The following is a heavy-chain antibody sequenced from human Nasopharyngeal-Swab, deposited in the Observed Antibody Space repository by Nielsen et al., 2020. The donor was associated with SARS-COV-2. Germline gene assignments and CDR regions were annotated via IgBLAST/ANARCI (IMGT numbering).Heavy chain of an antibody. D-gene: IGHD2-2*02. CDR2: ISSSSSYL. V-gene: IGHV3-21*01. CDR1: GFTFSSYS. J-gene: IGHJ6*02. Sequence: GESLKISCAASGFTFSSYSMNWVRQAPGKGLEWVSTISSSSSYLYYADSVKGRFTISRDNAKNSLYLQMNSLRGEDTAVYYCARGGYCSSTSCDTYYYYGMDVWGQGTTVTVSS. CDR3: ARGGYCSSTSCDTYYYYGMDV.